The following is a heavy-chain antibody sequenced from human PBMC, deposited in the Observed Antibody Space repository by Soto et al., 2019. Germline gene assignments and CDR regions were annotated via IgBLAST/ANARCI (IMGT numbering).Heavy chain of an antibody. CDR2: ISGSGGST. CDR3: AARYSSSWYVAGFDY. Sequence: GGPQRLSYTASGFNFRNHAMSWVLKTPGKGLEWVSAISGSGGSTYYADSVKGRFTISRDNSKNTLYLQMNSLRAEDTAVYYCAARYSSSWYVAGFDYWGQGTLVTVSS. J-gene: IGHJ4*02. CDR1: GFNFRNHA. D-gene: IGHD6-13*01. V-gene: IGHV3-23*01.